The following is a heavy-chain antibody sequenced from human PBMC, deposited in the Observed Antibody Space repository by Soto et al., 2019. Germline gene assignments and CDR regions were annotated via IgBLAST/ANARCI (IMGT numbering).Heavy chain of an antibody. Sequence: VSGPTLVDPTQTLALTCTFSGFLLTTSGGGGGWIRKTPGKALECLAVIYWDDDKRYNPSLKNRLTITKDTSKNQVALIMADMDPVDTGTYFCAHRGYMYGNWDHGYFDYWGQGTLVTVSS. V-gene: IGHV2-5*02. CDR3: AHRGYMYGNWDHGYFDY. CDR2: IYWDDDK. CDR1: GFLLTTSGGG. D-gene: IGHD5-18*01. J-gene: IGHJ4*02.